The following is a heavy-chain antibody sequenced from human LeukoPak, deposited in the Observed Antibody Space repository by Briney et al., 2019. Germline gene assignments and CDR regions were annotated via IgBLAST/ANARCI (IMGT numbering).Heavy chain of an antibody. Sequence: SVKVSCKASGYTFTGYYMHWVRQAPGQGLEWMGGIIPIFGTANYAQKFQGRVTITADESTSTAYMELSSLRSEDTAVYYCARSPSSWTRYYYYYMDVWGKGTTVTISS. V-gene: IGHV1-69*13. CDR3: ARSPSSWTRYYYYYMDV. CDR1: GYTFTGYY. J-gene: IGHJ6*03. D-gene: IGHD6-13*01. CDR2: IIPIFGTA.